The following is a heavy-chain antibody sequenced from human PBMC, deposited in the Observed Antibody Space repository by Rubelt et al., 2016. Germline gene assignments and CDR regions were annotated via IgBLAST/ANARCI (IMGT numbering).Heavy chain of an antibody. J-gene: IGHJ5*02. V-gene: IGHV4-59*01. CDR1: GDSILSYS. CDR2: IQVSGAR. Sequence: QVQLHESGPGLVKPSETLSLICSVSGDSILSYSWNWIRQPPGQGLDYIGYIQVSGARNYNPSLRSRVSLSLDQSKNEISPKFNSVTAADTAVYFCARGSVGAVAPLLSWGQGALVTVSS. CDR3: ARGSVGAVAPLLS. D-gene: IGHD6-19*01.